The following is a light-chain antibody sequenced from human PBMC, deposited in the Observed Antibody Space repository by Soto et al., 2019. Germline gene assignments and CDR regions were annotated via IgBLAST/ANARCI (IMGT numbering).Light chain of an antibody. CDR3: MIWPSNALRV. CDR2: YYSDSDK. J-gene: IGLJ3*02. V-gene: IGLV5-37*01. Sequence: QLVLTQPPSSSASPGESGRLTCTLPSDINDGSYNIYWYQQKPGSPPRYLLYYYSDSDKGQGSGVPSRFSGSKDASANTGILLISGLHSEDEADYYCMIWPSNALRVFGGGTKVTVL. CDR1: SDINDGSYN.